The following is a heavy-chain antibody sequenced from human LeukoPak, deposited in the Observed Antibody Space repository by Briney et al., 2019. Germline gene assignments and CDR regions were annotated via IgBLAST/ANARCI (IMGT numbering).Heavy chain of an antibody. CDR1: GFTFSSST. CDR2: ISSSSSSI. J-gene: IGHJ5*02. CDR3: ARSLEVDP. V-gene: IGHV3-21*01. Sequence: PGGSLRLSCAASGFTFSSSTMNWVRQAPGKGLEWVSSISSSSSSINYADSVRGRFTISRDSAKNSLYLQMSSLRVEDTAVYYCARSLEVDPWGQGTLVTVPS.